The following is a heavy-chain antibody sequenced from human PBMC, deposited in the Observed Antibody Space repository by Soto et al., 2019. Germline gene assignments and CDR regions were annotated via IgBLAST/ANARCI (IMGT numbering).Heavy chain of an antibody. Sequence: GGSLRLSCAASGFTFSSYAMSWVRQAPGKGLEWVSAISGSGGSTYYADPVKGRFTISRDNSKNTLYLQMNSLRAEDTAVYYCAKGENGYGDYVYYYYGMDVWGQGTTVTVSS. CDR1: GFTFSSYA. J-gene: IGHJ6*02. CDR3: AKGENGYGDYVYYYYGMDV. D-gene: IGHD4-17*01. CDR2: ISGSGGST. V-gene: IGHV3-23*01.